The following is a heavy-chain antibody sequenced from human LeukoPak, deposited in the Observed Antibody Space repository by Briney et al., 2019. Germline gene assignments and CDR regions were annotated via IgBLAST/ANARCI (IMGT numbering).Heavy chain of an antibody. CDR3: ARDESNYDILTGYYRD. D-gene: IGHD3-9*01. J-gene: IGHJ4*02. Sequence: GGSLRLSCAASGFTFSSYGMSWVRQAPGKGLEWVSAISGSGGSTYYADSVKGRFTISRDNSKNTLYLQMNSLRAEDTAVYYCARDESNYDILTGYYRDWGQGTLVTVSS. CDR2: ISGSGGST. V-gene: IGHV3-23*01. CDR1: GFTFSSYG.